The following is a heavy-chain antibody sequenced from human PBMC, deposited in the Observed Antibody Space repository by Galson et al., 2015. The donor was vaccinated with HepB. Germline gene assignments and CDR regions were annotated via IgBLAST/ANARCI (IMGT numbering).Heavy chain of an antibody. J-gene: IGHJ6*02. D-gene: IGHD1-7*01. CDR2: IIPILGTT. CDR1: GGAFSNYP. CDR3: ARDSGGTYYYRMDV. Sequence: SVKVSCKASGGAFSNYPISWVRQVPGQGLEWMGGIIPILGTTNYAQKFQGRVMITADESTSTAYMELSSLRSEDTTVYYCARDSGGTYYYRMDVWGQGTTVTVSS. V-gene: IGHV1-69*13.